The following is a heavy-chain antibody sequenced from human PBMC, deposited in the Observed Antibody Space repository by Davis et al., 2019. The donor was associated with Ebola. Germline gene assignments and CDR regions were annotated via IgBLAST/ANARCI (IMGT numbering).Heavy chain of an antibody. CDR2: INHSGST. J-gene: IGHJ4*02. CDR1: GGSFSTYY. V-gene: IGHV4-34*09. CDR3: ARDPMAGTPDF. D-gene: IGHD6-19*01. Sequence: SETLSLTCAVYGGSFSTYYWTWIRQPPGKGLEWIGEINHSGSTNYKSSLRSRVTISLDTSKNQFSLKLSSVTAADTAVYYCARDPMAGTPDFWGQGTLVTVSS.